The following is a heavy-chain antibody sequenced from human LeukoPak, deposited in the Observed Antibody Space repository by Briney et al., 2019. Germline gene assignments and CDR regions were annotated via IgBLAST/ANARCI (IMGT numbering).Heavy chain of an antibody. J-gene: IGHJ6*03. CDR1: GGSISSSSYY. V-gene: IGHV4-39*01. CDR2: IYYSGST. D-gene: IGHD3-10*01. CDR3: ARSVGSGSYYTYYYYYYMDV. Sequence: SETLSLTCTVSGGSISSSSYYWGWIRQPPGKGLEWIGSIYYSGSTYYNPSLKSRVTISVDTSKNQFSLKLSSVTAADTAVYYCARSVGSGSYYTYYYYYYMDVWGKGTTVTISS.